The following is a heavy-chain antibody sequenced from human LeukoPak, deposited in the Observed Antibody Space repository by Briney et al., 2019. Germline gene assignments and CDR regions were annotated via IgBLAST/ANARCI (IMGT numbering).Heavy chain of an antibody. D-gene: IGHD4-11*01. CDR1: GFTFSSCA. Sequence: GGSLRLSCAASGFTFSSCAMTWVRQAPGKGLEWVSTISGSGGSTYYADSVKGRFTISRDNSKNTVYVELNSLGGDDTAVYYCAKGPNESSNYLFDYWGQGTLVTVSS. CDR2: ISGSGGST. J-gene: IGHJ4*02. CDR3: AKGPNESSNYLFDY. V-gene: IGHV3-23*01.